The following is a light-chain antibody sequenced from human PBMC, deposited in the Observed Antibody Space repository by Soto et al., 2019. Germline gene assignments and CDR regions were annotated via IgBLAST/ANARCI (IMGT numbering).Light chain of an antibody. CDR3: QQYSDSSGA. CDR1: QSIGTW. V-gene: IGKV1-5*01. J-gene: IGKJ1*01. Sequence: DIQVTQSPSTLSASVGDRVTITWGASQSIGTWLAWYQQKPGKAPKLLIFDASTLESRVPSRFSGSGSGTDFSLTISSLQTDDFATYDCQQYSDSSGAFGQGARVEIK. CDR2: DAS.